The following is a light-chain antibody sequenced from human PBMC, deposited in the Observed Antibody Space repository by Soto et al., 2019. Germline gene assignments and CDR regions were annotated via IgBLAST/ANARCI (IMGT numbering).Light chain of an antibody. CDR3: QQYYSSPYT. V-gene: IGKV4-1*01. Sequence: DIVMTQSPDSLAVSLGERATINCKSSQSGLSSSNNNNYLAWYQQRPGQPPNLLIYWASTLESGVPNRFSGSGSGTDCTRTISSRQAEDVAVYYCQQYYSSPYTCGQGTKLEIE. J-gene: IGKJ2*01. CDR1: QSGLSSSNNNNY. CDR2: WAS.